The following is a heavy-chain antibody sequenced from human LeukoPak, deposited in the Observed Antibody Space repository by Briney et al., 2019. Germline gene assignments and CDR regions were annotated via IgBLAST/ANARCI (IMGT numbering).Heavy chain of an antibody. Sequence: ASVKVSCKASGYTFSNYYIHWVRQAPGQGLEWMGIINPNGGSSRSAQKFQGRVTMTRDMSTSTVYMELSSLTSEDTAVYYCARDSGGVGARLDYWGQGTQVTVSS. V-gene: IGHV1-46*01. CDR1: GYTFSNYY. CDR2: INPNGGSS. D-gene: IGHD1-26*01. CDR3: ARDSGGVGARLDY. J-gene: IGHJ4*02.